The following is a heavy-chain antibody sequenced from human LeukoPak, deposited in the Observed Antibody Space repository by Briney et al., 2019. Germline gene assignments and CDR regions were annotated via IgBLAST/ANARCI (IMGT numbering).Heavy chain of an antibody. Sequence: PSETLSLTCTVSGGSIGSYFWTWIRQPAGKGLEWIGRIYSSGSTNYNPSLKSRLTMSIDTSKSQFSLKLNSLTTADTAVYYCTRGAGWLIDYWGQGILVTVSS. J-gene: IGHJ4*02. CDR1: GGSIGSYF. D-gene: IGHD3-16*01. CDR3: TRGAGWLIDY. V-gene: IGHV4-4*07. CDR2: IYSSGST.